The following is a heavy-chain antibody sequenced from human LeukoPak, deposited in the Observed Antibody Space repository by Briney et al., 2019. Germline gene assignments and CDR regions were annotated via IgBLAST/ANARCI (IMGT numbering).Heavy chain of an antibody. CDR2: IIPIFGTA. CDR1: GGTFSSYA. Sequence: GASVKVSCKASGGTFSSYAISWVRQAPGQGLEWMGGIIPIFGTANYAQKFQGRVTITTDESTSTAYMELSSLRSEDTAVYYCARSGLATGYYYCYMDVWGKGTTVTVSS. V-gene: IGHV1-69*05. J-gene: IGHJ6*03. CDR3: ARSGLATGYYYCYMDV. D-gene: IGHD5-24*01.